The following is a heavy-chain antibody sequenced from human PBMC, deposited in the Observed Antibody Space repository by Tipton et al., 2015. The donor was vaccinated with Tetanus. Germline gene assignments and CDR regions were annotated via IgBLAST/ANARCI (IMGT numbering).Heavy chain of an antibody. Sequence: TLSLTCSVSGGSVSNSFYLWGWIRQPPGKGLEWIGNIYYNGNTYYNPSLKSRVNISVDTSKNQFSLKLRSVTAADTAVYYCARHVVEAVPRWFDPWGQGTLVTVSS. CDR2: IYYNGNT. D-gene: IGHD6-19*01. CDR1: GGSVSNSFYL. CDR3: ARHVVEAVPRWFDP. J-gene: IGHJ5*02. V-gene: IGHV4-39*01.